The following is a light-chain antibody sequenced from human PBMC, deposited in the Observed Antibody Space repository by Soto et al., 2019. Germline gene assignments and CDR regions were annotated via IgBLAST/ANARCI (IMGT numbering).Light chain of an antibody. V-gene: IGKV3-20*01. CDR2: AAS. CDR3: QQYGDSPLT. CDR1: QSVTVNS. Sequence: EILLTQSPSTVSLCAGEGVTLAGGASQSVTVNSLAWYQQKPGQAPRLLIYAASTRAAAVPDRFTGSGSGTDFALTISRLEPEEFGVYYCQQYGDSPLTSGPGTKGDIK. J-gene: IGKJ3*01.